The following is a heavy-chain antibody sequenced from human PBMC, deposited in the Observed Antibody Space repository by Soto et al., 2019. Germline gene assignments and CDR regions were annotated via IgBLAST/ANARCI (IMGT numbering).Heavy chain of an antibody. D-gene: IGHD2-2*01. CDR3: AKDRSVEYQLPWGNDAFDI. CDR2: ISYDGSNK. J-gene: IGHJ3*02. CDR1: GFTFSSYG. V-gene: IGHV3-30*18. Sequence: QVQLVESGGGVVQPGRSLRLSCAASGFTFSSYGMHWVRQAPGKGLEWVAVISYDGSNKYYADSVKGRFTISRDNSKNTLYLQMNSLRAEDTAVYYCAKDRSVEYQLPWGNDAFDIWGQGTMVTVSS.